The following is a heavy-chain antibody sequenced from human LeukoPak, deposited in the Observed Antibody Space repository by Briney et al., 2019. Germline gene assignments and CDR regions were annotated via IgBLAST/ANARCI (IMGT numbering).Heavy chain of an antibody. D-gene: IGHD3-10*01. CDR2: ITSSSTYI. CDR3: AKDRVDGSGSQFDS. CDR1: GFTFSNHG. Sequence: GGSLRLSCAAPGFTFSNHGMNWVRQAPGKGLEWVSSITSSSTYIYYADSVKGRFTISRDNAMDTLYLQMNSLRADDTAVYYCAKDRVDGSGSQFDSWGQGSLVIVSS. J-gene: IGHJ4*02. V-gene: IGHV3-21*04.